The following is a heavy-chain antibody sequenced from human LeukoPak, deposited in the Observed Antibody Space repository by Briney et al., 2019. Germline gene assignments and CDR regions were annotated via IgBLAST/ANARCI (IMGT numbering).Heavy chain of an antibody. Sequence: GGSLRPSCAASGFTFSSYAMSWVRQAPGKGLEWVSAISGSGGSTYYADSVKGRFTISRDNSKNTLYLQMNSLRAEDTAVYYCAKDVDYDSSGYFGYWGQGTLVTVSS. D-gene: IGHD3-22*01. CDR2: ISGSGGST. CDR1: GFTFSSYA. V-gene: IGHV3-23*01. J-gene: IGHJ4*02. CDR3: AKDVDYDSSGYFGY.